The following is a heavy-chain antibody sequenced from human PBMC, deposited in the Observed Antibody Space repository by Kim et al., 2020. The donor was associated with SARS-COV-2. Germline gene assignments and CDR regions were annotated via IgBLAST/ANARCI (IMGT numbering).Heavy chain of an antibody. D-gene: IGHD2-2*02. CDR3: ARDFYCSSTSCYRGVNWFDP. Sequence: RFTISRDNSKNTLYLQMNSLRAEDTAVYYCARDFYCSSTSCYRGVNWFDPWGQGTLVTVSS. J-gene: IGHJ5*02. V-gene: IGHV3-30*01.